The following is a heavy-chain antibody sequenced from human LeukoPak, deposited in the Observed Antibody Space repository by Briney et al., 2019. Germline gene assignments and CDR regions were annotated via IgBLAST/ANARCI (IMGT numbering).Heavy chain of an antibody. D-gene: IGHD6-19*01. CDR3: ARHGSRAVAGYFDY. CDR1: GGSINSYH. V-gene: IGHV4-59*08. Sequence: SESLSLTCTVSGGSINSYHWSWIRQSPGKGLEWIGYIYYSGSTYYNPPLTSQVTISVATSKTQFSLRLSSVTAADTAVYYCARHGSRAVAGYFDYWGQGTLVTVSS. J-gene: IGHJ4*02. CDR2: IYYSGST.